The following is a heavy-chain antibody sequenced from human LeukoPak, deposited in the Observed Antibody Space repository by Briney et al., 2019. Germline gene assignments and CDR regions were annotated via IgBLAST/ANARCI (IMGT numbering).Heavy chain of an antibody. CDR1: GYTFTSYY. Sequence: ASVKVSCKASGYTFTSYYMHWVRQAPGQGLEWMGIINPSGGSTSYAQKFQGRVTMTRDTSTSTVYMELSSLRSEDTAVYYCASPLGVVAGVREYYYYYGMDVWGQGTTVTVSS. D-gene: IGHD6-19*01. CDR3: ASPLGVVAGVREYYYYYGMDV. J-gene: IGHJ6*02. V-gene: IGHV1-46*01. CDR2: INPSGGST.